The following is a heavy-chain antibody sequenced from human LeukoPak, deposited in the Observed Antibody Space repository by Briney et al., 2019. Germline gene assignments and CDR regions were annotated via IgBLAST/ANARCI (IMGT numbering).Heavy chain of an antibody. V-gene: IGHV4-59*01. J-gene: IGHJ4*02. D-gene: IGHD6-19*01. CDR3: ARGLQRQWLVPFDY. CDR2: IYYSGST. Sequence: PSETLSLTCTVSGGSISSYYWSWIRQPPGKGLEWIGYIYYSGSTNYNPSLKSRVTISVDTSKNQFSLKLSSVTAADTAVYYCARGLQRQWLVPFDYWGQGALVTVSS. CDR1: GGSISSYY.